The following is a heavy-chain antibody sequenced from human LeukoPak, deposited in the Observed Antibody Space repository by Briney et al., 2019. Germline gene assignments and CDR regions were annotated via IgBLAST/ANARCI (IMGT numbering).Heavy chain of an antibody. D-gene: IGHD3-10*01. CDR1: GGSIRSGRYY. J-gene: IGHJ4*02. Sequence: SQTLSLTCTVSGGSIRSGRYYWSWIRQPPGKGLEWIGGIYTSVRSHYNPSLKSRVTISVDTPKNQFSLKMCSVTAAHTPVYFCARDHYTTKGRGSYSVFDYWGQGTLVTVSS. CDR2: IYTSVRS. V-gene: IGHV4-61*02. CDR3: ARDHYTTKGRGSYSVFDY.